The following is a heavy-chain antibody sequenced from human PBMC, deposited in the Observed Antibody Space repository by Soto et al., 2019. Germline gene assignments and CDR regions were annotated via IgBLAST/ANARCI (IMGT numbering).Heavy chain of an antibody. CDR3: ARPSNNYVAY. CDR1: GGSFANYY. Sequence: SETLSLTCAVYGGSFANYYWNWIRQPPGKGLEWIGEINYSGSTDYNPSLESRVTISVDTSKNQFSLNLSSVTAADTAMYYCARPSNNYVAYWGQGTLVTVSS. V-gene: IGHV4-34*01. J-gene: IGHJ4*02. CDR2: INYSGST.